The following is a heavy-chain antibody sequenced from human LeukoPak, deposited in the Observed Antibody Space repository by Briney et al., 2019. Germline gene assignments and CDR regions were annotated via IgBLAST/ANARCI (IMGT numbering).Heavy chain of an antibody. Sequence: GGSLRLSCAASGFTFSSYSMNWVRQAPGKGLEWVSYISSSSSTIYYADSAKGRFTISRDNAKNSLYLQMNSLRAEDTAVYYCAGIQLWFVYWGQGTLVTVSS. D-gene: IGHD5-18*01. V-gene: IGHV3-48*01. CDR3: AGIQLWFVY. J-gene: IGHJ4*02. CDR2: ISSSSSTI. CDR1: GFTFSSYS.